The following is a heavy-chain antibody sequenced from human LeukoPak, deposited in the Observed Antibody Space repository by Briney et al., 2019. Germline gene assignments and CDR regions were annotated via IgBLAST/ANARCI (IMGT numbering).Heavy chain of an antibody. J-gene: IGHJ4*02. D-gene: IGHD5-24*01. CDR1: GFTFDDYA. Sequence: PGGSLRLSCAASGFTFDDYAMHWVRQAPGKGLEWVSLISGDGGSTYYADSVKGRFTISRDNSKNSLYLQMNSLRTEDTALYYCAKDISSWLQFSELGGWGQGTLVTVSS. CDR3: AKDISSWLQFSELGG. V-gene: IGHV3-43*02. CDR2: ISGDGGST.